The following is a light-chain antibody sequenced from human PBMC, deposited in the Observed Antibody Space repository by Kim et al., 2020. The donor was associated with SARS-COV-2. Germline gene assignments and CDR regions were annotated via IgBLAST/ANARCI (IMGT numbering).Light chain of an antibody. Sequence: GKTGHISCTRSSGSIDDKYVQWYQQRPGGVPTTVIYEDDQRPSGVSDRFSGSIDNSSNSASLTISGLRTEDEADYYCQSYNRDNVIFGGGTQLTVL. J-gene: IGLJ2*01. V-gene: IGLV6-57*03. CDR2: EDD. CDR3: QSYNRDNVI. CDR1: SGSIDDKY.